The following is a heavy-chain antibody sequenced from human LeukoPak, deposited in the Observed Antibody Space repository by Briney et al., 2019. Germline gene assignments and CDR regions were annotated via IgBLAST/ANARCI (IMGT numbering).Heavy chain of an antibody. CDR3: TRVQAGRSGLMDV. D-gene: IGHD2-8*02. J-gene: IGHJ6*02. CDR1: GFTLNGYW. Sequence: GGSLRLSCAASGFTLNGYWMHWVRQAPGEGLVWVSRIYPDGSTTNYAESVKGRFTTSRDNAKNTMYLQMNSLRAEDTALYYCTRVQAGRSGLMDVWGRGTTVTVSS. V-gene: IGHV3-74*01. CDR2: IYPDGSTT.